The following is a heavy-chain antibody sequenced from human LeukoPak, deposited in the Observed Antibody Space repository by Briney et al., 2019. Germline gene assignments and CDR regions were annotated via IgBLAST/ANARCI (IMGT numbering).Heavy chain of an antibody. D-gene: IGHD2-21*02. Sequence: SETLSLTCAVYGGSFSGYYWSWIRQPPGKGLEWIGEINHSGSTNYNPSLKSRVTISVDTSKNQFSLKLSSVTAADTAVYYCARGPVTQDYWGRGTLVTVSS. V-gene: IGHV4-34*01. J-gene: IGHJ4*02. CDR1: GGSFSGYY. CDR2: INHSGST. CDR3: ARGPVTQDY.